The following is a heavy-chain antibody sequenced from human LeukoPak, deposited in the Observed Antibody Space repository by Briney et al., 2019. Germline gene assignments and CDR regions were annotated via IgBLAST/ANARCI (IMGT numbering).Heavy chain of an antibody. J-gene: IGHJ4*02. V-gene: IGHV3-7*01. CDR1: GFTFSSYW. CDR2: IKPDGTEK. Sequence: GGSLRLSCAASGFTFSSYWMNWVRQAPGKGLEWVAIIKPDGTEKYYVDSVKGRFTISRDNARNSLYLQMNSLRVEDTAVYYCVSNHHYERSGYRVYWGQGTLVSVSS. D-gene: IGHD3-22*01. CDR3: VSNHHYERSGYRVY.